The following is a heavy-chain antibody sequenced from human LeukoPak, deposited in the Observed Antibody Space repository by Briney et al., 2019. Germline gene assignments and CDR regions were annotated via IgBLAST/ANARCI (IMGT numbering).Heavy chain of an antibody. Sequence: ASVNVSCKAFGYTFGTSSITWVRQAPGQRIEWMGWISPNNGNTHYAQGVQGRVTMTTDTSRSTAYMELRSLRSDDTAVYYCTRVRNSNNWWGPFDIWGQGTMVTVSS. J-gene: IGHJ3*02. CDR2: ISPNNGNT. V-gene: IGHV1-18*01. D-gene: IGHD1-1*01. CDR1: GYTFGTSS. CDR3: TRVRNSNNWWGPFDI.